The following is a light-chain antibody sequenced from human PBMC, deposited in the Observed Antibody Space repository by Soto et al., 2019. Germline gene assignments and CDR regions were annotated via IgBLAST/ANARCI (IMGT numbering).Light chain of an antibody. CDR2: SNN. CDR1: SSNIGSNT. V-gene: IGLV1-44*01. CDR3: VAWDDSLNGYVV. Sequence: QSVLTPPPSASGTPGQRVTISCSGSSSNIGSNTVNWYQQLPGTAPKLVIYSNNQRPSGVPDRFSGSKSGTSASLAISGPQSEDEADYYCVAWDDSLNGYVVFGGGTKVTVL. J-gene: IGLJ2*01.